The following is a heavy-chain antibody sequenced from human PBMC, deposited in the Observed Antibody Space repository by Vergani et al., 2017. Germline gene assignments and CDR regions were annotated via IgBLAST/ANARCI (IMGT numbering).Heavy chain of an antibody. Sequence: QLQLPESGPGLVKPSETLSLTCTVSGVSIGSNSYYWGWIRPPPGKGLEWIGTIYYTGTTYYNEAHKSRLTISVDTSKNQFSLNLTSVTAADTAVYYCARDRDLYCRSTTSCHNWFDPWGQGTLVTVSS. CDR1: GVSIGSNSYY. D-gene: IGHD2/OR15-2a*01. V-gene: IGHV4-39*02. CDR3: ARDRDLYCRSTTSCHNWFDP. J-gene: IGHJ5*02. CDR2: IYYTGTT.